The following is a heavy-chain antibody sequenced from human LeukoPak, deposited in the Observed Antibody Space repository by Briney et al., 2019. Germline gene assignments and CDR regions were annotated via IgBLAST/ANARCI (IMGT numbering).Heavy chain of an antibody. V-gene: IGHV4-39*07. Sequence: SETLSLTCTVSGGSISSSSYYWSWIRQPPGKGLEWIGEINHSGSTNYNPSLKSRVTISVDTSKNQFSLKLSSVTAADTAVYYCARGEYGGYGYRYWDQGTLVTVSS. CDR3: ARGEYGGYGYRY. J-gene: IGHJ4*02. D-gene: IGHD5-12*01. CDR1: GGSISSSSYY. CDR2: INHSGST.